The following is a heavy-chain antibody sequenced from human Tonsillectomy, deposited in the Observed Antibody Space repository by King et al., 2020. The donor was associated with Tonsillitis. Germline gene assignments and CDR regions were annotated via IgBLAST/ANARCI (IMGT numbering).Heavy chain of an antibody. CDR3: AREGAMNYDFWSGPLGDYYYYGMDV. J-gene: IGHJ6*02. V-gene: IGHV1-18*01. CDR1: GYTFTSYG. D-gene: IGHD3-3*01. CDR2: ISAYNGNT. Sequence: QLVQSGAEVKKPGASVKVSCKASGYTFTSYGISGVRQAPGQGLEWMGWISAYNGNTNYAQKLQGRGTMTTDTSTSTDYMELRSLRSYDTAVYYCAREGAMNYDFWSGPLGDYYYYGMDVWGQGTTVTVSS.